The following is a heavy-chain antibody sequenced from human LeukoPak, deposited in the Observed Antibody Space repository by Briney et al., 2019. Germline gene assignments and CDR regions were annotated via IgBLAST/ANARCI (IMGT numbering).Heavy chain of an antibody. Sequence: SETLSLTCTVSGGSMSNYYWNWIRQPPGKGLEWIGYSYYSGSTNYNPSLKSRVNISVDTSKNQFFLNLSSVTAADTAVYYCARLGSVAMPFDYWGQGTLVTVSS. D-gene: IGHD2-2*01. V-gene: IGHV4-59*08. CDR3: ARLGSVAMPFDY. CDR1: GGSMSNYY. J-gene: IGHJ4*02. CDR2: SYYSGST.